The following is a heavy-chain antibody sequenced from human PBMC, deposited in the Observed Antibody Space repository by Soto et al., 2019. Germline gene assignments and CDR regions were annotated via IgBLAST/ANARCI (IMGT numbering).Heavy chain of an antibody. D-gene: IGHD4-4*01. CDR1: GFTFSTYG. V-gene: IGHV3-21*01. Sequence: PGGSLRLSCAASGFTFSTYGMNWVRQAPGKGLEWVSFISRNSDDIYYADSVKGRFTISRDNAKNSMYLQMSSLRAEDTAVYYCARSVTTARGYWGQGTLVTVSS. CDR2: ISRNSDDI. J-gene: IGHJ4*02. CDR3: ARSVTTARGY.